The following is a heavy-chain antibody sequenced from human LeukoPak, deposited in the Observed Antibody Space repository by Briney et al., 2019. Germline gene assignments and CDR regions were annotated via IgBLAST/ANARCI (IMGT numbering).Heavy chain of an antibody. CDR3: AAKDYGSGSYYKDDY. CDR2: IYTSGST. CDR1: GGSISGYY. V-gene: IGHV4-4*07. D-gene: IGHD3-10*01. Sequence: PSETLSLTCTVSGGSISGYYWSWIRQPAGKGLEWIGRIYTSGSTNYNPSLKSRVTMSVDTSKNQFSLKVSSVTAADTAVYYCAAKDYGSGSYYKDDYWGQGTLVTVSS. J-gene: IGHJ4*02.